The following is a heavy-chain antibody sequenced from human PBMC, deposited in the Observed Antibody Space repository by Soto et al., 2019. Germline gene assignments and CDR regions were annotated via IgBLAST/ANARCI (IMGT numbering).Heavy chain of an antibody. CDR2: IYWDDDK. Sequence: QITLKESGPTLVKPTQTLTLTCTFSGFSLSTSGVHVAWIRQPPGKALEWLALIYWDDDKRYSPSLRSRLTISKDTSKKQVVRTMTNVYPVNTATYYCVHGQGDYNYYYYGRDVSGQGTTVTVSS. CDR3: VHGQGDYNYYYYGRDV. V-gene: IGHV2-5*02. CDR1: GFSLSTSGVH. J-gene: IGHJ6*02. D-gene: IGHD4-4*01.